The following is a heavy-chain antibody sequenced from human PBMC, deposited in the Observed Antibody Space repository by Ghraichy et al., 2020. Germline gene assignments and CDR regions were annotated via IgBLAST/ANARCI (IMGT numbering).Heavy chain of an antibody. CDR1: GGSISSSSYY. CDR3: AGLVWALASSGWFDP. Sequence: SETLSLTCTVSGGSISSSSYYWGWIRQPPGKGLEWIGSIYYSGSTYYNPSLKSRVTISVDTSKNQFSLKLSSVTAADTAVYYCAGLVWALASSGWFDPWGQGTLVTVSS. J-gene: IGHJ5*02. CDR2: IYYSGST. V-gene: IGHV4-39*01. D-gene: IGHD3-16*01.